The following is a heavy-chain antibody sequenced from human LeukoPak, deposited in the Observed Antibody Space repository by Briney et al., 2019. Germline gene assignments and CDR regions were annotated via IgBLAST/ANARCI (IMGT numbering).Heavy chain of an antibody. CDR1: GYSFTSYW. CDR2: IHPGDSDT. D-gene: IGHD3-22*01. Sequence: GESLKISCKGSGYSFTSYWIGWVRQMPGKGLEWMGIIHPGDSDTRYSPSFQGQVTISADKSISTAYLQWSSLKASDTAMYYCASRYYYDSSGYYRNDAFDIWGQGTMVTVSS. J-gene: IGHJ3*02. CDR3: ASRYYYDSSGYYRNDAFDI. V-gene: IGHV5-51*01.